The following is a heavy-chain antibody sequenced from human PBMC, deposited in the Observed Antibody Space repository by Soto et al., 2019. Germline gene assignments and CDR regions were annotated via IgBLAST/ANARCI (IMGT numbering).Heavy chain of an antibody. CDR3: ARDLLMVRGVIRY. D-gene: IGHD3-10*01. Sequence: GGSLRLSCAASGFTFSSYSMNWVRQAPGKGLEWVSSISSSSSYIYYADSVKGRFTISRDNAKNSLYLQMNSLRAEDTAVYYCARDLLMVRGVIRYWGQGTLVTVSS. CDR1: GFTFSSYS. V-gene: IGHV3-21*01. CDR2: ISSSSSYI. J-gene: IGHJ4*02.